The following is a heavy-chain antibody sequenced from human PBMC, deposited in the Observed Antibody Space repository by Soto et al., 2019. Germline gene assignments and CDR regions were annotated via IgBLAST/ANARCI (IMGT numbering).Heavy chain of an antibody. Sequence: GGSLRLSCAASGFTFSSYAMSWVRQAPGKGLEWVSAISGSGGSTYYADSVKGRFTIASDNSKNTLYLQMNSLRAEDTAVYSCAKEGIAAAGTDSYFDYWGQGTLVTVSS. J-gene: IGHJ4*02. D-gene: IGHD6-13*01. V-gene: IGHV3-23*01. CDR2: ISGSGGST. CDR1: GFTFSSYA. CDR3: AKEGIAAAGTDSYFDY.